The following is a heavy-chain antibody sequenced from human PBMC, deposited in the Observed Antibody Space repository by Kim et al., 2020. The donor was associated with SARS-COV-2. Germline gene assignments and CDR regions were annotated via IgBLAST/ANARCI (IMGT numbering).Heavy chain of an antibody. Sequence: GGSLRLSCTASGFIFSDFYMSWIRQAPGKGLEWISYISSRSEYTYYADSVRGRFTISRDNAKNSLYLQINSLRADDTAMYYCTGGTALDFWGQGTLV. V-gene: IGHV3-11*03. J-gene: IGHJ4*02. D-gene: IGHD6-13*01. CDR2: ISSRSEYT. CDR3: TGGTALDF. CDR1: GFIFSDFY.